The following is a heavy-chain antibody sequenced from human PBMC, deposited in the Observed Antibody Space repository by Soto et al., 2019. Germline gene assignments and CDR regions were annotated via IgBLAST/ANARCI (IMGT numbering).Heavy chain of an antibody. Sequence: GGSLRLSCAASGFTFSSYAMSWVRQAPGKGLEWVSAISGSGGSTYYADSVKGRFTISRDNSKNTLYLQMNSLRAEDTAVYYCAKPGVKYSGYENPGYYYYMDVWGKGTTVTVSS. V-gene: IGHV3-23*01. CDR3: AKPGVKYSGYENPGYYYYMDV. J-gene: IGHJ6*03. D-gene: IGHD5-12*01. CDR2: ISGSGGST. CDR1: GFTFSSYA.